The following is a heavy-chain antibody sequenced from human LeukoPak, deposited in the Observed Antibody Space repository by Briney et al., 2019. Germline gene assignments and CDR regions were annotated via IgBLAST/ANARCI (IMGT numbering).Heavy chain of an antibody. V-gene: IGHV3-9*03. D-gene: IGHD6-6*01. CDR2: ISWNSGSI. J-gene: IGHJ4*02. CDR1: GFTFDDYA. Sequence: GGSLRLSCAASGFTFDDYAMHWVRQAPGKGLEWVSGISWNSGSIGYADSVKGRFTISRDNAKNSLYLQMKSLRAEDMALYDGAKDPRRYSSSSAYYFDYWGQGTLVTVSS. CDR3: AKDPRRYSSSSAYYFDY.